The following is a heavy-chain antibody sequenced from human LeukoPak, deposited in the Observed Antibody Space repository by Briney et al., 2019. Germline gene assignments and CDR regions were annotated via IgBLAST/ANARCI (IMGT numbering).Heavy chain of an antibody. J-gene: IGHJ4*02. CDR1: GGSFSGYY. CDR3: AANSADYNTLGSSYKV. CDR2: INHSGST. V-gene: IGHV4-34*01. D-gene: IGHD3-10*01. Sequence: SETLSLTCAVYGGSFSGYYWSWIRQPPGKGLEWIGEINHSGSTNYNPSLKSRVTISVDTSKNHFSLKLSSVTAADTAVYYCAANSADYNTLGSSYKVWGQGTLVTVSS.